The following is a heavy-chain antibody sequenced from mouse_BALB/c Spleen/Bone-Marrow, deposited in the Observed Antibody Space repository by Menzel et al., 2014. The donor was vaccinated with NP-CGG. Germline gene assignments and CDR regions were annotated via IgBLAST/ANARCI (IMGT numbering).Heavy chain of an antibody. V-gene: IGHV1-5*01. Sequence: VQLQQSGSVLARPGASVKMSCKASGYTFTSYWMHWVKQRPGQGLEWIGAIYPGNSDTSYNQKFKGKAKLTAVTSTSTAYMDLSSLTNEDSAVYYCTRGITTVAATRAIDYWGQGTSVTVSS. CDR1: GYTFTSYW. J-gene: IGHJ4*01. D-gene: IGHD1-1*01. CDR2: IYPGNSDT. CDR3: TRGITTVAATRAIDY.